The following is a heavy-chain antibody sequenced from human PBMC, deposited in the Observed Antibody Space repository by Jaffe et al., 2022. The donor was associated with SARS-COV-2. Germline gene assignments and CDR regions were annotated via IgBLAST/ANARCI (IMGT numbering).Heavy chain of an antibody. V-gene: IGHV3-9*01. Sequence: EVQLVESGGGLVQPGRSLRLSCAASGFTFDDYAMHWVRQAPGKGLEWVSGISWNSGSIGYADSVKGRFTISRDNAKNSLYLQMNSLRAEDTALYYCAKATYYYDSSGYYFDYWGQGTLVTVSS. CDR2: ISWNSGSI. J-gene: IGHJ4*02. D-gene: IGHD3-22*01. CDR1: GFTFDDYA. CDR3: AKATYYYDSSGYYFDY.